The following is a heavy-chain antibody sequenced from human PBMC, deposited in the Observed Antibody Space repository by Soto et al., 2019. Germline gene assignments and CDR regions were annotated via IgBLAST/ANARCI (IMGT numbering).Heavy chain of an antibody. CDR3: ARDGEYYYDSSGYYKVNWFDP. Sequence: PSETLSLTCAVSGYSISSGYYWGCIRQPPGKGVEWIGSIYHSGSTYYNPSLKSRVTISVDTSKNQFSLKLSSVTAADTAVYYCARDGEYYYDSSGYYKVNWFDPWGQGTLVTVSS. D-gene: IGHD3-22*01. V-gene: IGHV4-38-2*02. J-gene: IGHJ5*02. CDR2: IYHSGST. CDR1: GYSISSGYY.